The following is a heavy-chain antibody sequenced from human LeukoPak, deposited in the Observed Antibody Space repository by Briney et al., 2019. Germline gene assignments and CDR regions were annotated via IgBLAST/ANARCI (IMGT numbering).Heavy chain of an antibody. CDR1: DDSISGHY. D-gene: IGHD3-22*01. CDR2: IYYSGST. V-gene: IGHV4-59*11. Sequence: PSETLSLTCTVSDDSISGHYWSWIRQPPGKGLEWIGYIYYSGSTNYNPSLKSRVTISVDTSKHQFSLKLSSVTAADTAVYYCARVGSITSGYYYLDFWGQGTLVTVSS. CDR3: ARVGSITSGYYYLDF. J-gene: IGHJ4*02.